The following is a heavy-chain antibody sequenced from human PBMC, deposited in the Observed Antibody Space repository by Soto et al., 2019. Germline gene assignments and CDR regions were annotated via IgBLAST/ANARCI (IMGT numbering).Heavy chain of an antibody. Sequence: GGTLRLSCAASGFIFRDYYMSWIRQAPGKGLEWVSYISGSGSYTNYADSVKGRFTISRDNAKNSLYLQIYSPRAEDTAVYYCAMAQITAQYYFDYWGQGA. CDR3: AMAQITAQYYFDY. J-gene: IGHJ4*02. CDR1: GFIFRDYY. V-gene: IGHV3-11*06. D-gene: IGHD6-6*01. CDR2: ISGSGSYT.